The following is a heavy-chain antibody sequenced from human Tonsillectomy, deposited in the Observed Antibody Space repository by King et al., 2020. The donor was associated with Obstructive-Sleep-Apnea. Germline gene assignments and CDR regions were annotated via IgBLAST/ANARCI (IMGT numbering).Heavy chain of an antibody. J-gene: IGHJ4*02. D-gene: IGHD2-15*01. CDR3: ARDGRQARWFNDY. Sequence: VQLVESGRGVVQPGRSLRLSCAASGFTFSKYGMHWVRQAPGKGLEWVGVIWYDGSNKYYADSVKGRFTISRDNSKTTLYLQMNRLRAEETAVYYCARDGRQARWFNDYWGQGTLVTV. CDR1: GFTFSKYG. V-gene: IGHV3-33*01. CDR2: IWYDGSNK.